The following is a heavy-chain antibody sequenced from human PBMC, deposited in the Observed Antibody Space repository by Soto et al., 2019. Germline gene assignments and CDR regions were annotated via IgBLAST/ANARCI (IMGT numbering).Heavy chain of an antibody. Sequence: QVQLQESGPGLVKPSQTLSLTCTVSGGSISSGGYYWSWIRQHPGKGLEWIGYIYYSGSTYYTPSLKSRVTISVDTSKNQFSLKLSSVTAADTAVYYCARAGIVVVTAKGYFDYWGQGTLVTVSS. V-gene: IGHV4-31*03. D-gene: IGHD2-21*02. CDR3: ARAGIVVVTAKGYFDY. J-gene: IGHJ4*02. CDR1: GGSISSGGYY. CDR2: IYYSGST.